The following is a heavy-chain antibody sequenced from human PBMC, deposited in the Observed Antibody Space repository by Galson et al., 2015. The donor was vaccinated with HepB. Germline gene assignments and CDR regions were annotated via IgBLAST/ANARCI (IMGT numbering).Heavy chain of an antibody. CDR2: IYWDDDK. J-gene: IGHJ4*02. Sequence: PALVKPTQTLTLTCTFSGFSLNTSGMGVGWIRQPPGKALEWLAVIYWDDDKRYSPSLKNRLTIAKDTSKNQVVLIMTNMDPVDTATYYCAHRRPPSSGWYFEYWGRGTLVTVSS. CDR1: GFSLNTSGMG. V-gene: IGHV2-5*02. D-gene: IGHD6-19*01. CDR3: AHRRPPSSGWYFEY.